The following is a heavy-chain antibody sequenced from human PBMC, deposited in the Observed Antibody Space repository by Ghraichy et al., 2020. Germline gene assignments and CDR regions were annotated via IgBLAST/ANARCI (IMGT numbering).Heavy chain of an antibody. J-gene: IGHJ5*02. CDR3: ARGPDFWSGYPRSGWFDP. D-gene: IGHD3-3*01. CDR2: ISSSSSTI. CDR1: GFTFSSYS. V-gene: IGHV3-48*02. Sequence: GGSLRLSCAASGFTFSSYSMNWVRQAPGKGLEWVSYISSSSSTIYYADSVKGRFTISRDNAKNSLYLQMNSLRDEDTAVYYCARGPDFWSGYPRSGWFDPWGQGTLVTVSS.